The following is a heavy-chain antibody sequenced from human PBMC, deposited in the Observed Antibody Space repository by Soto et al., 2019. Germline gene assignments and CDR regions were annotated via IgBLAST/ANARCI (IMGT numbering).Heavy chain of an antibody. CDR3: ARPSTNLDLGVIDF. CDR2: LWYDGSNK. CDR1: GFSFSIYG. V-gene: IGHV3-33*01. Sequence: QVHLVESGGGVVQPGKSLRLSGEASGFSFSIYGMHWVRQAPGKGLEWVADLWYDGSNKYYAESVKGRFIISRDNSKNTLYLQMNSLRAEDTAVYYCARPSTNLDLGVIDFGGQGTLVTVSS. J-gene: IGHJ4*02. D-gene: IGHD3-16*01.